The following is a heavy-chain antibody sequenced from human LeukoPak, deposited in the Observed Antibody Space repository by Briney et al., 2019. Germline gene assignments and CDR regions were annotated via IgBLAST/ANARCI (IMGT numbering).Heavy chain of an antibody. V-gene: IGHV3-9*01. CDR3: AKDRGGKGGCSSTSCPLTGSGRGLYYYYGMDV. CDR1: GFTFDDYA. D-gene: IGHD2-2*01. Sequence: QPGGSLRLSCAASGFTFDDYAMHWVRQAPGKGLEWVSGISWNSGSIGYADSVKGRFTISRDNAKNSLYLQMNSLRAEDTALYYCAKDRGGKGGCSSTSCPLTGSGRGLYYYYGMDVWGQGTTVTVSS. J-gene: IGHJ6*02. CDR2: ISWNSGSI.